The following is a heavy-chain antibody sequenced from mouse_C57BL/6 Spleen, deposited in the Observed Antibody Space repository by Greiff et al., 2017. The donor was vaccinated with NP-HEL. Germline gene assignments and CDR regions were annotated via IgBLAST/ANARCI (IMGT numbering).Heavy chain of an antibody. CDR2: IYPGDGDT. Sequence: QVQLQESGPELVKPGASVKISCKASGYAFSSSWMNWVKQRPGKGLEWIGRIYPGDGDTNYNGKFKGKATLTADKSSSTAYMQLSSLTSEDSAVYFCARDIYDWYYVDYWGQGTTLTVSS. J-gene: IGHJ2*01. CDR1: GYAFSSSW. CDR3: ARDIYDWYYVDY. V-gene: IGHV1-82*01. D-gene: IGHD2-3*01.